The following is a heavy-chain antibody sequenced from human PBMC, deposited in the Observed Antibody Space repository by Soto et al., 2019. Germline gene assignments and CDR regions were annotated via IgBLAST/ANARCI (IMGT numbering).Heavy chain of an antibody. V-gene: IGHV4-4*08. Sequence: KTSETLSLTCSVSNGSISSDYWSWIRQPPGKGLEWIGYIHNSGSINYNPSLKSRLTISLDTSKNQISLKLRSVTAADTAVYYCARGPEMSTITMVRGVIITSFDYWGQGTLVTVSS. D-gene: IGHD3-10*01. CDR2: IHNSGSI. J-gene: IGHJ4*02. CDR3: ARGPEMSTITMVRGVIITSFDY. CDR1: NGSISSDY.